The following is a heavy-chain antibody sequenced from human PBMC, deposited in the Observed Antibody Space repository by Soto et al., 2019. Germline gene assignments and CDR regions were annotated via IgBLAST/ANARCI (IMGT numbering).Heavy chain of an antibody. CDR1: GYTLTELS. D-gene: IGHD6-13*01. CDR2: FDPEDGET. Sequence: ASVKVSCKVSGYTLTELSMHWVRQAPGKGLEWMGGFDPEDGETIYAQKFQGRVTMTEDTSTDTAYMELSSLRSEDTAVYYCATVVGGSSNNWFDPWGQGTVVTVSS. J-gene: IGHJ5*02. CDR3: ATVVGGSSNNWFDP. V-gene: IGHV1-24*01.